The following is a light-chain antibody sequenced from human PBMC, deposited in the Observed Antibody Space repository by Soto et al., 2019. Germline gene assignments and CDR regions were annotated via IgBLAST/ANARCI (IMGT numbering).Light chain of an antibody. CDR3: QQSYSSPPGK. Sequence: GESVTSTCRQNQGISNYLAWYQQKPGKAPKVLIYAASDLQSGVPSRFSGSGSGTDFTLTISSLQPEDFATYYCQQSYSSPPGKFGQGTKGDIK. J-gene: IGKJ1*01. V-gene: IGKV1-39*01. CDR2: AAS. CDR1: QGISNY.